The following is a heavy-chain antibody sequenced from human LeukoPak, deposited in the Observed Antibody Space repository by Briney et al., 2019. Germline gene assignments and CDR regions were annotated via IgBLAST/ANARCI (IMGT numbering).Heavy chain of an antibody. D-gene: IGHD3-10*02. V-gene: IGHV3-20*04. CDR2: INWNGGST. J-gene: IGHJ3*02. CDR3: ARDMLLEDAFNI. Sequence: PGGSLRLSCEVSGFTFDDHAINWVRQAPGHGLEWVANINWNGGSTGYGDSVKGRFTISRDNTKNSVFLQMHSLRGDDTALYYCARDMLLEDAFNIWGQGTMVIVSS. CDR1: GFTFDDHA.